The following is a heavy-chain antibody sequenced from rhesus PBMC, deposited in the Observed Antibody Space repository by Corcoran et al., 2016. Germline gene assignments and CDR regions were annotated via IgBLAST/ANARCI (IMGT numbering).Heavy chain of an antibody. CDR1: GGSIRDSYR. CDR2: IYGSGGST. D-gene: IGHD3-16*01. Sequence: QVQLQESGPGVVKPSETLSLTCAVSGGSIRDSYRWSWIRQPPGKGLGWIGHIYGSGGSTDYNPSRKSRVNISTDTAKNQFSLKLSSVTAADTAVYYCARVAWYYSGSYYYGAVDFWGQGLRVTVSS. J-gene: IGHJ3*01. V-gene: IGHV4S10*01. CDR3: ARVAWYYSGSYYYGAVDF.